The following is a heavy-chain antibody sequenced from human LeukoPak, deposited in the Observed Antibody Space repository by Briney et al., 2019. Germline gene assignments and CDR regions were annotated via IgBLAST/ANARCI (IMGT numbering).Heavy chain of an antibody. V-gene: IGHV3-23*01. J-gene: IGHJ4*02. CDR1: GFTFSSYS. D-gene: IGHD4-17*01. CDR2: ISGSGGST. CDR3: AKEGLDYGDYEFDY. Sequence: PGGSLRLSCAASGFTFSSYSMNWVRQAPGKGLEWVSAISGSGGSTYYADSVKGRFTISRDNSKNTLYLQMNSLRAEDTAVYYCAKEGLDYGDYEFDYWGQGTLVTVSS.